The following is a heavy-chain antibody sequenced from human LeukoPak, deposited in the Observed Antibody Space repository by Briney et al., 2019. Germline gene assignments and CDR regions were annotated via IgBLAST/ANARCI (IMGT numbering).Heavy chain of an antibody. V-gene: IGHV3-48*03. CDR3: AVVEMSTPTPKYFDY. D-gene: IGHD5-24*01. CDR2: ISGTGSAK. CDR1: GFTFSSYE. J-gene: IGHJ4*02. Sequence: PGGSLRLSCAASGFTFSSYEMNWVRQAPGKGLEWISYISGTGSAKHYADSVKGRFTISRDNAKNSLSLQMNSLRAEDTGVYYCAVVEMSTPTPKYFDYWGQGTLVTVSS.